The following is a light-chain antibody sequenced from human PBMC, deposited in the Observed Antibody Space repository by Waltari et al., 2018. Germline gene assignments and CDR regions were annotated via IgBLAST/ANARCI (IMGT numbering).Light chain of an antibody. Sequence: EIVLTQSPATLSLSPGQRAALSCRASQDVNDYLVWYQQKPGQPPRLLIYDASKRATGIPARFSGSGSGTDFTLTISTLEPEDFGVYYCQQRYAFGGGTKVEI. CDR2: DAS. V-gene: IGKV3-11*01. J-gene: IGKJ4*01. CDR1: QDVNDY. CDR3: QQRYA.